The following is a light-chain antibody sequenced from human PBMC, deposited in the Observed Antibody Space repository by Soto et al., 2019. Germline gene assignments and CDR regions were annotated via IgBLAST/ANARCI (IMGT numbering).Light chain of an antibody. CDR2: EVS. J-gene: IGLJ2*01. CDR1: SSDVGSYNL. CDR3: CSYAGSSTLV. V-gene: IGLV2-23*02. Sequence: QSVLTQPASVSGSPGQSITISCTGTSSDVGSYNLVSWYQQRPGKAPKLMIYEVSKRPSGVSNRFSGSKFGNTASLTISGLQAEDEADYYCCSYAGSSTLVFGGGTKLTVL.